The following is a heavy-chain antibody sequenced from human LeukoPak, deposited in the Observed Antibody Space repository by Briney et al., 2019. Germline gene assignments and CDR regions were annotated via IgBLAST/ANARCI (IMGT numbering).Heavy chain of an antibody. CDR1: GYTFTSYG. J-gene: IGHJ4*02. V-gene: IGHV1-18*01. CDR2: ISAYNGNT. CDR3: ARQVDTVMALPDY. D-gene: IGHD5-18*01. Sequence: VASVKVSCKASGYTFTSYGLSWVRQAPGQGLGWMGWISAYNGNTNYAQKLQGRVTMTIDTSTTTAYLELRSLRSDDTAIYYCARQVDTVMALPDYWGQGTLVIVSS.